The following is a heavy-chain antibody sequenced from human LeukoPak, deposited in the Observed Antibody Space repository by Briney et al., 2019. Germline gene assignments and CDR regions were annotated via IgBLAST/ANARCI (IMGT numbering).Heavy chain of an antibody. CDR2: IYYSGST. V-gene: IGHV4-30-4*01. Sequence: SQTLSLTCTVSGGSISSGDYYWSWIRQPPGKGLEWIGYIYYSGSTYYNPSLKSRVTISVDTSKNQFSLKLTSVTAADTAVYYCARKEWVPYYFDYWGQGTLVTVSS. CDR1: GGSISSGDYY. CDR3: ARKEWVPYYFDY. D-gene: IGHD3-3*01. J-gene: IGHJ4*02.